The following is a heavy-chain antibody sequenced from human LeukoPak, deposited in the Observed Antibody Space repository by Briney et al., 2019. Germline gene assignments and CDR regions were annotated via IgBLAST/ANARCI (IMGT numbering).Heavy chain of an antibody. CDR2: IWYDGSNK. CDR1: GFTFSSYA. Sequence: GGSLRLSCAASGFTFSSYAMYWVRQAPGKGLEWVAVIWYDGSNKYYADSVKGRFTISRDNSKNTLYLQMNSLRAEDTAVYYCARDLGSSWYNYYYGMDVWGQGTTVTVSS. D-gene: IGHD6-13*01. J-gene: IGHJ6*02. V-gene: IGHV3-33*08. CDR3: ARDLGSSWYNYYYGMDV.